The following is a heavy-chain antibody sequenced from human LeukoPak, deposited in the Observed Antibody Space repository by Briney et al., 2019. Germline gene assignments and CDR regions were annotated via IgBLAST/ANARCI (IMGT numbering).Heavy chain of an antibody. D-gene: IGHD6-13*01. Sequence: ASVKVSCKASGGTFSSYAISWVRQAPGQGLKWMGGIIPIFGTANYAQKFQGRVTMTTDTSTTTAYMELRSLRSDDTAVYYCARASVSSWYESDCWGQGTLVTVSS. CDR3: ARASVSSWYESDC. V-gene: IGHV1-69*05. J-gene: IGHJ4*02. CDR2: IIPIFGTA. CDR1: GGTFSSYA.